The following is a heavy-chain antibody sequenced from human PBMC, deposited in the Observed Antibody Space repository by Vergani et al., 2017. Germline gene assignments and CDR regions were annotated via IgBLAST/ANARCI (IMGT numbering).Heavy chain of an antibody. CDR2: IIPILGIA. D-gene: IGHD4-11*01. CDR1: GGTFSSYT. J-gene: IGHJ6*02. Sequence: QVQLVQSGAEVKKPGSSVKVSCKASGGTFSSYTISWVRQAPGQGLEWMGRIIPILGIANYAQKFQGRVTITADKSTSTAYMELSSLRSEDTAVYYCARHEGNSNLDRRYYYYYGMDVWGQGTTVTVSS. V-gene: IGHV1-69*02. CDR3: ARHEGNSNLDRRYYYYYGMDV.